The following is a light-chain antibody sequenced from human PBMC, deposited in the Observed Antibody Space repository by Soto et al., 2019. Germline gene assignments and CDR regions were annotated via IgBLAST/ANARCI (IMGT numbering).Light chain of an antibody. Sequence: DIVMTQSPDSLAVSLGERATINCKSSQSLLYTSNNKNYLAWYQQKPGQPPKLLIYWASTRESGVPDRFSGSASGTDFTLTISSLQAEDVAVYYCQQYYSTWTFDQGTKVEIK. CDR1: QSLLYTSNNKNY. J-gene: IGKJ1*01. CDR3: QQYYSTWT. V-gene: IGKV4-1*01. CDR2: WAS.